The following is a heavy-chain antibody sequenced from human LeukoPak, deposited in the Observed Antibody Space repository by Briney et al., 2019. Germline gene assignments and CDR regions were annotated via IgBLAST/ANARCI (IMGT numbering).Heavy chain of an antibody. CDR2: ISGSGGST. V-gene: IGHV3-23*01. J-gene: IGHJ4*02. CDR1: GFIFSSYA. Sequence: GGSLRLSCAASGFIFSSYAMSWVRQAPGKGLEWVSAISGSGGSTYYADSVKGRFTIYRDNSKNTLYLQMNSLRGEDTAVYYCASQRRIQLWFSHYWGQGTLVTVSS. CDR3: ASQRRIQLWFSHY. D-gene: IGHD5-18*01.